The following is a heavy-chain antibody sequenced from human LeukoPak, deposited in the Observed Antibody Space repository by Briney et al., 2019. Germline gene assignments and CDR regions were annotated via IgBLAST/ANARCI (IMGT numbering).Heavy chain of an antibody. CDR3: ARVVSSGYPPDF. D-gene: IGHD3-22*01. Sequence: KPGGSLRLSCVASAFTFSDYYMSWIRQAPGKGLEWVSYISNIGTTICYADSVKGRFTVSRDNAKNSLYLQMNSLRAEDTAVYYCARVVSSGYPPDFWGQGTLVTVSS. CDR1: AFTFSDYY. J-gene: IGHJ4*02. CDR2: ISNIGTTI. V-gene: IGHV3-11*01.